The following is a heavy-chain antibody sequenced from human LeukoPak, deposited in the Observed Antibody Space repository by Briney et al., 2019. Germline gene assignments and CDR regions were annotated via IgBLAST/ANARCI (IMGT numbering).Heavy chain of an antibody. CDR1: GGTFSSYA. Sequence: SVEVSCKASGGTFSSYAISWVRQAPGQGLEWMGGIIPIFGTANYAQKFQGRVTITTDESTSTAYVELSSLRSEDTAVYYCAREVSYYFDYWGQGTLVTVSS. J-gene: IGHJ4*02. CDR2: IIPIFGTA. CDR3: AREVSYYFDY. V-gene: IGHV1-69*05.